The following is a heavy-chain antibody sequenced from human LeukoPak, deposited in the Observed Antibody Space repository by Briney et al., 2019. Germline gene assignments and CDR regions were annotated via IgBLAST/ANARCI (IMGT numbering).Heavy chain of an antibody. Sequence: ASVKVSCKASGYTFTGYYMHWVRQAPGQGLEWMGWINPNSGGTNYAQKSQGRVTMTRDTSISTAYMELSRLRSDDTAVYYCARAYCVGDCTVLHIYFDNWGQGTLVTVSS. V-gene: IGHV1-2*02. D-gene: IGHD2-21*02. J-gene: IGHJ4*02. CDR3: ARAYCVGDCTVLHIYFDN. CDR1: GYTFTGYY. CDR2: INPNSGGT.